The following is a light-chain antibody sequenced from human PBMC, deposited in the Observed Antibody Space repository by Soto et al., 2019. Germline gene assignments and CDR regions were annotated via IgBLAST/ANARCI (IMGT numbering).Light chain of an antibody. CDR2: AAS. J-gene: IGKJ1*01. Sequence: IQLTQSPSSLSASVGDRVIVTCRASQGIDNFLAWYQQKPRKAPKLLIYAASTPQSGAPSRFSGRGSGTDFTLTITNLQPEDFATYYCQQVNSYPWTFGQGTKVDIK. V-gene: IGKV1-9*01. CDR3: QQVNSYPWT. CDR1: QGIDNF.